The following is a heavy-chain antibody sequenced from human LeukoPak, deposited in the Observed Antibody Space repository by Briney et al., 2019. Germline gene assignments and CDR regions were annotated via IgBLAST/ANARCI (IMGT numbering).Heavy chain of an antibody. Sequence: GGSLRLSCAASGFTLSSYSMSWVSQAPGKVVEWDSGISGSGGRTDYADSVKGRFTISRDNSKNTLYLQMNSLRVEDTAVYYCAKDPGYQVVYCFDYWGQGTLVTVSS. V-gene: IGHV3-23*01. CDR1: GFTLSSYS. J-gene: IGHJ4*02. CDR3: AKDPGYQVVYCFDY. D-gene: IGHD2-2*01. CDR2: ISGSGGRT.